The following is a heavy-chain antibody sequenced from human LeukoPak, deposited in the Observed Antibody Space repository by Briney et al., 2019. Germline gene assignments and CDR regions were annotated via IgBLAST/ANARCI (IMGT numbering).Heavy chain of an antibody. J-gene: IGHJ5*02. CDR1: GGSISSYF. CDR2: IYSSGST. Sequence: SQTLSLTCTVSGGSISSYFWTWIRQPAGKGLEWIGRIYSSGSTNYNPSLKSRVTISVDTSKNQFSLKLSSVTAADTAVYYCARLGYYYDSSGYYGRGFDPWGQGTLVTVSS. D-gene: IGHD3-22*01. V-gene: IGHV4-4*07. CDR3: ARLGYYYDSSGYYGRGFDP.